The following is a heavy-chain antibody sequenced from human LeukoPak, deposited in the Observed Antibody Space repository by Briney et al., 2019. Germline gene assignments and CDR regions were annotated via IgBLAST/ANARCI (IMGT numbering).Heavy chain of an antibody. Sequence: QTGGSLRLSCAASGFTFSSYAMHWVRQAPGKGLEWVAVISYDGSNKYYADSVKGRFTISRDNSKNTLYLQMNSLRAEDTAVYYCARESVEWFDPWGQGTLVTVSS. CDR2: ISYDGSNK. CDR1: GFTFSSYA. J-gene: IGHJ5*02. D-gene: IGHD5/OR15-5a*01. CDR3: ARESVEWFDP. V-gene: IGHV3-30-3*01.